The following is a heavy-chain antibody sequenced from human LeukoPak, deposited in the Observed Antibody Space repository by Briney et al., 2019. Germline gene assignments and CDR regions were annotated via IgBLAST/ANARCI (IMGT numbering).Heavy chain of an antibody. D-gene: IGHD6-19*01. V-gene: IGHV3-7*01. J-gene: IGHJ4*02. CDR3: ARVQGSSGPGSFEY. CDR2: IKQDGSEK. Sequence: GRSLRLSCAASGLTSSNYWMSWVRQAPGKGLEWVANIKQDGSEKFYVETVKGRLTISRDNVKISLYLQMNSLRVEDTAVYYGARVQGSSGPGSFEYWGQGTRVSVSS. CDR1: GLTSSNYW.